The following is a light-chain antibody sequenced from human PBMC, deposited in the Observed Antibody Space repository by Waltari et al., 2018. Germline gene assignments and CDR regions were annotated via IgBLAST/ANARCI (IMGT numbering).Light chain of an antibody. CDR3: YSATDNYRV. J-gene: IGLJ3*02. V-gene: IGLV3-27*01. CDR2: KDR. Sequence: SYELTQPSSVSVSPGQTATITCSGDVLAKKSARWFQQKPGQAPVVVIYKDRERPSGIPERFSGSSSGTTVTLTISGAQVEDEGDYYCYSATDNYRVFGGGTKLTVL. CDR1: VLAKKS.